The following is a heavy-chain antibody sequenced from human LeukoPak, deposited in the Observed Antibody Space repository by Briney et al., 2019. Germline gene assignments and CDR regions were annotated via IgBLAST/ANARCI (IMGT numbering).Heavy chain of an antibody. J-gene: IGHJ5*02. V-gene: IGHV3-30*02. Sequence: GGSLRLSCATSGFVFSKNGMHWVRQAPGKGLEWVAFIRHDESNKYYADSVKGRFTISRDNSKNTLSLQMNSLRPDDTAVYYCAKFSYGDYVAWGQGTLVTASS. CDR2: IRHDESNK. CDR1: GFVFSKNG. D-gene: IGHD4-17*01. CDR3: AKFSYGDYVA.